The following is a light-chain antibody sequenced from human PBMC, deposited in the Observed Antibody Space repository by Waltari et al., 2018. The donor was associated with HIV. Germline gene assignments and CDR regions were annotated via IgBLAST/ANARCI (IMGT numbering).Light chain of an antibody. J-gene: IGLJ3*02. CDR1: NFNIGAGSD. CDR3: QSYDISLSVWL. CDR2: GSS. V-gene: IGLV1-40*01. Sequence: QSVLTQPPSVSGTPGQRITISCTGTNFNIGAGSDVHWFQQVPGAAPKLLIHGSSLRPSGVPDRFSGSKSGTSASLAITGLQAEDEADYYCQSYDISLSVWLFGGGTRLTVL.